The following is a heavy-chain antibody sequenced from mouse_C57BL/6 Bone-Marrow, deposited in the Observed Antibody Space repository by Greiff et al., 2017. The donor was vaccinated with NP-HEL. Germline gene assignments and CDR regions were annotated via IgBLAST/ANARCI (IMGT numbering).Heavy chain of an antibody. D-gene: IGHD1-1*02. Sequence: QVQLQQPGAELVKPGASVKLSCKASGYTFTSYWMHWVKQRPGQGLEWIGMIHPNSGSTNYNEKFKSKATLTVDKSSSTAYMQLSSLTSEDSAVYCCARGVLYGNYFDYRGQGTTLTVSS. CDR3: ARGVLYGNYFDY. J-gene: IGHJ2*01. CDR2: IHPNSGST. CDR1: GYTFTSYW. V-gene: IGHV1-64*01.